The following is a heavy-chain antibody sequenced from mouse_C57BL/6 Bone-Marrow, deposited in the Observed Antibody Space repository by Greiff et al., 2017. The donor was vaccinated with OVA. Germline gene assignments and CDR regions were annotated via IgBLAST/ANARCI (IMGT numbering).Heavy chain of an antibody. CDR3: AIKGLFYYYAMDY. J-gene: IGHJ4*01. Sequence: EVKLVESGPELVKPGASVKISCKASGYTFTDYYMNWVKQSHGKSLEWIGDINPNNGGTSYNQKFKGKATLTVDKSSSTAYMELRSLTSEDSAVYYCAIKGLFYYYAMDYWGQGTSVTVSS. V-gene: IGHV1-26*01. CDR1: GYTFTDYY. CDR2: INPNNGGT.